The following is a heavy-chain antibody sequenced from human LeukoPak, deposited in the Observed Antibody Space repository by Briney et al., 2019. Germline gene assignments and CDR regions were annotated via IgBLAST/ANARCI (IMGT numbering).Heavy chain of an antibody. CDR3: AREEFNLYGSSGTRGFDP. D-gene: IGHD3-22*01. V-gene: IGHV1-18*01. CDR1: GYTFTSYG. Sequence: GASVKVSCKASGYTFTSYGISWVRQAPGQGLEWMGWISAYNGNTNYAQKLQGRVTMTTDTSTSTAYMELRSLRSDDTAVYYCAREEFNLYGSSGTRGFDPWGQGTLVTVSS. J-gene: IGHJ5*02. CDR2: ISAYNGNT.